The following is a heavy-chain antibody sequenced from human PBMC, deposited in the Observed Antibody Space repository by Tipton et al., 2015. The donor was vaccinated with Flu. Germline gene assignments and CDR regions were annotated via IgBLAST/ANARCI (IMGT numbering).Heavy chain of an antibody. Sequence: TLSLTCAVYGGSFSGYYWSWIRQPPGKGLEWIGEINHSGSTNYNPSLKSRVTISVDTSKNQFSLKLSSVTAADTAVYYCARSPPLSIFTVYCSGGGCYSYFDYWGQGTQVTVSS. V-gene: IGHV4-34*01. J-gene: IGHJ4*02. CDR3: ARSPPLSIFTVYCSGGGCYSYFDY. CDR1: GGSFSGYY. CDR2: INHSGST. D-gene: IGHD2-15*01.